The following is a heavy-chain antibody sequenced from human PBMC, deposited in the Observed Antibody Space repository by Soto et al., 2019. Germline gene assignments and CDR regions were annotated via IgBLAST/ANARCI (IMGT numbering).Heavy chain of an antibody. Sequence: SVKVSCKASGGTFSTYAFVWVRQAPGQGLEWMGGILPIFGTTNYAPKFQDRVTITGDQSTSTAYMELSRLRTDDTAVYYCAREYSSSWYRVEDYYYGMDVWGQGTTVTVSS. CDR1: GGTFSTYA. V-gene: IGHV1-69*13. CDR2: ILPIFGTT. D-gene: IGHD6-13*01. J-gene: IGHJ6*02. CDR3: AREYSSSWYRVEDYYYGMDV.